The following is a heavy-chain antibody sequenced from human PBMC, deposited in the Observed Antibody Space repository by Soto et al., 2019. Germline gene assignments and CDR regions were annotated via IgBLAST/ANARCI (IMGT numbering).Heavy chain of an antibody. V-gene: IGHV4-59*01. Sequence: SETLSLTCTVSTGSHSNYYWSWIRQPPGKGLEWIGYIYYSGNTNYNPSLKSRVTISVDTSKNQFSLKLDSVTAADTAVYYCARDNGGGMDVWGQGTTVTVSS. J-gene: IGHJ6*02. CDR1: TGSHSNYY. CDR2: IYYSGNT. CDR3: ARDNGGGMDV. D-gene: IGHD2-8*01.